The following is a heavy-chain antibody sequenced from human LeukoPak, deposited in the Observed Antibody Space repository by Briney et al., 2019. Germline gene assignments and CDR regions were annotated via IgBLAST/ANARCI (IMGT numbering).Heavy chain of an antibody. J-gene: IGHJ4*02. D-gene: IGHD3-22*01. CDR1: GFTFSSYA. CDR3: AKDLSGMIVVVFYYFDY. V-gene: IGHV3-23*01. CDR2: ISGSGGSP. Sequence: GGSLRLSCAASGFTFSSYAMSWVRQAPGKGLEWVSAISGSGGSPYYADSVKGRFTISRDNSKNTLYLQMNSLRAEDTAVYYCAKDLSGMIVVVFYYFDYWGQGTLVTVSS.